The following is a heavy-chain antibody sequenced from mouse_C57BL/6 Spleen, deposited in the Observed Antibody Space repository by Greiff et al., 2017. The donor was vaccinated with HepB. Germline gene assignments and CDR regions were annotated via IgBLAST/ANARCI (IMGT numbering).Heavy chain of an antibody. Sequence: VQGVESGAELVKPGASVKLSCKASGYTFTEYTIHWVKQRSGQGLEWIGWFYPGSGSIKYNEKFKDKATLTADKSSSTVYMELSRLTSEDSAVYFCARHEAYGSSPAWFAYWGQGTLVTVSA. J-gene: IGHJ3*01. D-gene: IGHD1-1*01. CDR3: ARHEAYGSSPAWFAY. CDR2: FYPGSGSI. CDR1: GYTFTEYT. V-gene: IGHV1-62-2*01.